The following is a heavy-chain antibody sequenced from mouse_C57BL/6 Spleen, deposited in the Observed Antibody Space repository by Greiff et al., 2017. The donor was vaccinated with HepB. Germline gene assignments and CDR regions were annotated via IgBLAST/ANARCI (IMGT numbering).Heavy chain of an antibody. CDR1: GFNIKDDY. D-gene: IGHD1-1*01. Sequence: VQLQQSGAELVRPGASVKLSCTASGFNIKDDYMHWVKRRPEQGLEWIGWIDPENGDTEYASKFQGKATITADTSSNTAYLQLSSLTSEDTAVYYCTSPYYYGSSSFDYWGQGTTLTVSS. J-gene: IGHJ2*01. CDR2: IDPENGDT. CDR3: TSPYYYGSSSFDY. V-gene: IGHV14-4*01.